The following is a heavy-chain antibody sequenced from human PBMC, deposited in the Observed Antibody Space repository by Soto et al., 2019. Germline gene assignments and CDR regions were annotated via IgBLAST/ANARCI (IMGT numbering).Heavy chain of an antibody. CDR1: GFTFSSYA. CDR2: ISGSGGST. D-gene: IGHD2-2*01. J-gene: IGHJ6*02. Sequence: PGGSLRLSCAASGFTFSSYAMSWVRQAPGKGLEWVSAISGSGGSTYYADSVKGRFTISRDNSKNTLYLQMNSLRAEDTAVYYCAKIVVPAAVDYYYYGMDVWGQGTTVTAP. CDR3: AKIVVPAAVDYYYYGMDV. V-gene: IGHV3-23*01.